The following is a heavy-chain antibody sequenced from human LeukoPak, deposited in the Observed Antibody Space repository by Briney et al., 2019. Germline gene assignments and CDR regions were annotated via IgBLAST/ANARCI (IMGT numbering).Heavy chain of an antibody. V-gene: IGHV4-38-2*01. CDR1: GYSFTSGHY. Sequence: SETLSLTCSVSGYSFTSGHYWGWIRQPPGKGLEWIGNIYHSGSTHYNPSLKSRVTISVDTSKNQFSLKLSSVTAADTAVYYCARYCSSTSCILRAFDYWGQGTLVTVSS. D-gene: IGHD2-2*01. J-gene: IGHJ4*02. CDR2: IYHSGST. CDR3: ARYCSSTSCILRAFDY.